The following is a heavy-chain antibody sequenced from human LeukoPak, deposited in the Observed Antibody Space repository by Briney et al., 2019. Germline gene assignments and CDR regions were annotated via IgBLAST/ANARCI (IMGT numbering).Heavy chain of an antibody. J-gene: IGHJ5*02. V-gene: IGHV1-24*01. CDR3: ATGKDVVIVSSGMHFDP. CDR2: FDPEDGET. CDR1: GYTLTKLS. D-gene: IGHD2-2*01. Sequence: ASVKVSCKVSGYTLTKLSIHWVRQAPGKGLEWMGGFDPEDGETLYAQKFQGRVTMTEDTSTDTAYMELSSLASEDTAMYYCATGKDVVIVSSGMHFDPWGQGTLVTVYS.